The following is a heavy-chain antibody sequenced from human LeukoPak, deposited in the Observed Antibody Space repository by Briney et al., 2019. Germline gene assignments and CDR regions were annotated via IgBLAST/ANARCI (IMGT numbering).Heavy chain of an antibody. Sequence: SETLSLTCTVSGGSISSYYWSWIRQPPGKAPEWIGYIYYSGSTNYNPSLKSRVTISVDTSKNQFSLKLSSVTAADTAVYYCARGVEYSSSSGLGYWGQGTLVTVSS. CDR3: ARGVEYSSSSGLGY. J-gene: IGHJ4*02. D-gene: IGHD6-6*01. CDR2: IYYSGST. CDR1: GGSISSYY. V-gene: IGHV4-59*01.